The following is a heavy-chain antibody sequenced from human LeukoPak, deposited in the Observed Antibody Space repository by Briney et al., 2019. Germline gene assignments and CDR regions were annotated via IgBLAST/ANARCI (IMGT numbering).Heavy chain of an antibody. CDR3: ARGRRSRGFVSH. V-gene: IGHV4-34*01. CDR1: GGSFSGYY. J-gene: IGHJ4*02. Sequence: SETLSLTCAVYGGSFSGYYWSWIHQPPGKGLEWIGEINHSGSTNYNPSLKSRVTISVDTSKNQFSLKLSSVTAADTAVYYCARGRRSRGFVSHWGQGTLVTVSS. CDR2: INHSGST. D-gene: IGHD2-21*01.